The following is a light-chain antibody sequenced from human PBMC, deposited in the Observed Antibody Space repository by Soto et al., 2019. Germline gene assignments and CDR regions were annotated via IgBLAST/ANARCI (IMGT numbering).Light chain of an antibody. CDR1: QSVSSY. V-gene: IGKV3-11*01. J-gene: IGKJ1*01. CDR2: DAS. CDR3: QQRSNWPSWT. Sequence: EIVLTQSPATLSLSPGDRATLSCRASQSVSSYLAWYQHKPGQAPRLLIYDASNRATGIPARFSGSGSGTDFTLTISSLESEDFAVYYCQQRSNWPSWTFGQGTKVEIK.